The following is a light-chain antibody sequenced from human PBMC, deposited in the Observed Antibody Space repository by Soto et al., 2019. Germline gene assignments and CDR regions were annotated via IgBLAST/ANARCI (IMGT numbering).Light chain of an antibody. CDR1: QSVSSSY. Sequence: EIGVTQSPGTLSLSPGERSTLSCRAIQSVSSSYLAWYQQKPGQAPRLLIYGASSRATGIPERFSGSGSGTDFTLTISSLEPEDFAVYYCQQYGSSPGTFGQGTKVEIK. CDR3: QQYGSSPGT. J-gene: IGKJ1*01. V-gene: IGKV3-20*01. CDR2: GAS.